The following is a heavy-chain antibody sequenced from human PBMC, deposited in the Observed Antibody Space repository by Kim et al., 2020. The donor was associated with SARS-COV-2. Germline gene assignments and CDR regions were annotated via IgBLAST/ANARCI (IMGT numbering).Heavy chain of an antibody. D-gene: IGHD4-4*01. J-gene: IGHJ6*02. Sequence: GGSLRLSCAASGFTFSSYGMHWVRQAPGKGLEWVAVISYDGSNKYYADSVKGRFTISRDNSKNTLYLQMNSLRAEDTAVYYCAKVVTGEYYYYGMDVWGQGTTVTVSS. CDR2: ISYDGSNK. V-gene: IGHV3-30*18. CDR1: GFTFSSYG. CDR3: AKVVTGEYYYYGMDV.